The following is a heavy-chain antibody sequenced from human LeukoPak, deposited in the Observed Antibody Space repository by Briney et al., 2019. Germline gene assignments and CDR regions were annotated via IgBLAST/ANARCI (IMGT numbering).Heavy chain of an antibody. V-gene: IGHV4-59*01. CDR2: IYYSGST. CDR1: GASISRSY. Sequence: SETLSLTCTVPGASISRSYWSWIRQPPGKGLEWIGYIYYSGSTNYNPSLKSRVTISVDTSKNQFSLKLSSVTAADTAVYYCARAIGIAAAGTGVWFDPWGQGTLVTVSS. D-gene: IGHD6-13*01. J-gene: IGHJ5*02. CDR3: ARAIGIAAAGTGVWFDP.